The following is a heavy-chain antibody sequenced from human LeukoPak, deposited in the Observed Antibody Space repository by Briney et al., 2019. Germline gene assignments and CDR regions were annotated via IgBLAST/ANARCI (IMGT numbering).Heavy chain of an antibody. J-gene: IGHJ4*02. CDR1: GLTFSNVW. CDR3: TTFSDCTSSICYTNY. D-gene: IGHD2-2*02. CDR2: IKGKTRGGTT. Sequence: GSLRLSCVVSGLTFSNVWMSWVRQAPGKGLEWVGRIKGKTRGGTTDYAAPVYGRFTVSREDSKNTLYLQMNSLQTEDTAVYYCTTFSDCTSSICYTNYWGQGTLVTVSS. V-gene: IGHV3-15*01.